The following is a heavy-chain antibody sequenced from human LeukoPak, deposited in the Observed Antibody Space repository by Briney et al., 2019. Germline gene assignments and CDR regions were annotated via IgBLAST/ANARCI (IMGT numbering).Heavy chain of an antibody. CDR2: FSWDGGST. CDR1: GFTFDEYA. J-gene: IGHJ4*02. CDR3: AKDLRRGYSYGFFDY. V-gene: IGHV3-43*01. D-gene: IGHD5-18*01. Sequence: PGGSLRLSCAASGFTFDEYAMHWVRQAPGKGLEWVSLFSWDGGSTYYADSVKGRFTISRDNSKNSLYLQMNSLRTEDTALYYCAKDLRRGYSYGFFDYWGQGTLVTVSS.